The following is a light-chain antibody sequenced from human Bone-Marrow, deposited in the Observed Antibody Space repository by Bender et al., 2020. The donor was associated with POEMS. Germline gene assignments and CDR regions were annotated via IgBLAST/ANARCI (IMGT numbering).Light chain of an antibody. CDR3: QAWDTYSVI. V-gene: IGLV3-1*01. J-gene: IGLJ2*01. Sequence: SYEVTPPPSVSVSPGQTASITCSGDDLGDKYVAWYQQKPGQSPVLVIYQDTKRPSGIPERFFGSNSGNTATLTISGTQAMDEADYYCQAWDTYSVIFGGGTKLTVL. CDR2: QDT. CDR1: DLGDKY.